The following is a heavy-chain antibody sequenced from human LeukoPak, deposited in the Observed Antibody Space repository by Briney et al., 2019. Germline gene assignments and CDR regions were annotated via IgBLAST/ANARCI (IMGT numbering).Heavy chain of an antibody. J-gene: IGHJ4*02. CDR1: GFTFSSYT. V-gene: IGHV3-21*01. D-gene: IGHD7-27*01. Sequence: GGSLRLSCAASGFTFSSYTMNWVRQAPGKGLEWVSSISTSSSYIYYADSVKGRFTISRDNAKNTLYLQMNSLRTEDTAVYYCARDHRWGFDYWGRGTLVTVSS. CDR2: ISTSSSYI. CDR3: ARDHRWGFDY.